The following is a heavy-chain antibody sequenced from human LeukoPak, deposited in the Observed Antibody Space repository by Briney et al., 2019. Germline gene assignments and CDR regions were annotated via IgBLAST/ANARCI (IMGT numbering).Heavy chain of an antibody. D-gene: IGHD4-23*01. CDR1: GFTVSNNY. CDR2: ISSGGTT. Sequence: PGGSLRLSCAASGFTVSNNYMSWVRQAPGKGLEWVSVISSGGTTYYADSMEGRFTISRDNSKNTLYLQMNSLRAEDTAVYYCARGSRGNFDYWGQGTLVTVSS. CDR3: ARGSRGNFDY. V-gene: IGHV3-53*01. J-gene: IGHJ4*02.